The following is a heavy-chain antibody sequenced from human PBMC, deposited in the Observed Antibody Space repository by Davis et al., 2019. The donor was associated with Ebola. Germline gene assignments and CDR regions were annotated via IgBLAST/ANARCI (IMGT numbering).Heavy chain of an antibody. J-gene: IGHJ6*02. CDR1: GGSFSGYY. V-gene: IGHV4-59*12. D-gene: IGHD1-1*01. CDR2: IYYSGST. CDR3: ARDAPPTWNYYYGMDV. Sequence: SETLSLTCAVYGGSFSGYYWSWIRQPPGKGLEWIGYIYYSGSTNYNPSLKSRVTISVDTSKNQFSLKLSSVTAADTAVYYCARDAPPTWNYYYGMDVWGQGTTVTVSS.